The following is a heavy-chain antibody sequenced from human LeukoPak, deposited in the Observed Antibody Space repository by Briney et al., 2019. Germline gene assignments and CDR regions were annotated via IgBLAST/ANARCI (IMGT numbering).Heavy chain of an antibody. CDR2: ISSSGSTI. J-gene: IGHJ4*02. CDR3: ARGGAARPDY. CDR1: GFTFSSYE. D-gene: IGHD6-6*01. V-gene: IGHV3-48*03. Sequence: GGSLRLSCAASGFTFSSYEVNWVRQAPGKGLEWVSYISSSGSTIYYADSVKGRFTISRDNVKNSLYLQINSLRVEDTSVYYCARGGAARPDYWGQGTLVTVSS.